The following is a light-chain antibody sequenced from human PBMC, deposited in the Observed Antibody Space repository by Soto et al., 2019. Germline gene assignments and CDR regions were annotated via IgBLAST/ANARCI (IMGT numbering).Light chain of an antibody. CDR3: QQYNNWPPYT. J-gene: IGKJ2*01. Sequence: EIVMTQSPATLSVSPWGRATLSCRASQSVSSNLAWYQQKPGQAPRLLIYGASTRATGIPARFSGSGSGTEFTLTISSLQSEDFAVYYCQQYNNWPPYTFGQGTKVDIK. V-gene: IGKV3-15*01. CDR1: QSVSSN. CDR2: GAS.